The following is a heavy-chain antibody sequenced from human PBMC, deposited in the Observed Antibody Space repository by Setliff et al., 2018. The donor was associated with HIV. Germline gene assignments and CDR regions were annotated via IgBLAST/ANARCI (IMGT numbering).Heavy chain of an antibody. D-gene: IGHD3-9*01. Sequence: ASVKVSCKASGYTFTGYYMHWVRQAPGQGLEWMGRINPNSGGTNYAQKFQGRVTMTRDTSMNTAYMELSRLRSDDTAVYYCARVPILRYASPVDMWGQGTLVTVSS. CDR1: GYTFTGYY. J-gene: IGHJ4*02. CDR3: ARVPILRYASPVDM. CDR2: INPNSGGT. V-gene: IGHV1-2*06.